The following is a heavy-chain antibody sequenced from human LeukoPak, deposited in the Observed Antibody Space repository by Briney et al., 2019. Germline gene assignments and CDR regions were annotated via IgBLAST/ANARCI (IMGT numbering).Heavy chain of an antibody. Sequence: GGSLRLSCAASGFTFSGYDMHWVRQATGKSLEWVSGIGIPGDTHYPGSVKGRFTISRENGKNSFYLQMNSLRVEDTAVYYCVRAHVAAGLAFDIWDQGTMVTVSS. CDR1: GFTFSGYD. CDR2: IGIPGDT. CDR3: VRAHVAAGLAFDI. V-gene: IGHV3-13*01. D-gene: IGHD6-25*01. J-gene: IGHJ3*02.